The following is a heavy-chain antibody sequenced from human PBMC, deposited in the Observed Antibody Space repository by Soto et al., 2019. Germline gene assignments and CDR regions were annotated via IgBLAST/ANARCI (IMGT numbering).Heavy chain of an antibody. CDR1: GFTFSSYT. D-gene: IGHD6-19*01. V-gene: IGHV3-23*01. Sequence: GGSLRLSCAASGFTFSSYTMTWVRRASGKGLEWVSSISVSGGSTYYAPSVKGRFTVSRDNSKNTLYLQMKRLRGDDTAVYYCAKGRTPSSGSETYADYFHHWGQGTLVTVSS. CDR2: ISVSGGST. CDR3: AKGRTPSSGSETYADYFHH. J-gene: IGHJ1*01.